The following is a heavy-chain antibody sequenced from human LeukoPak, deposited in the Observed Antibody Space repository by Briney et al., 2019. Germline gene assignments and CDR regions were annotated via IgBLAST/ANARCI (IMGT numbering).Heavy chain of an antibody. J-gene: IGHJ4*02. D-gene: IGHD1-26*01. CDR1: GDSVSSNNAA. CDR2: TYYRSKWYN. V-gene: IGHV6-1*01. CDR3: ARIVGSTEPDY. Sequence: SQTLSLTCAISGDSVSSNNAAWNRIRQSPSRGLEWLGRTYYRSKWYNDYAVSMKSRITINPDTSKNQFSLQLNSVTPEDTAVYYCARIVGSTEPDYWGQGTLVTVSS.